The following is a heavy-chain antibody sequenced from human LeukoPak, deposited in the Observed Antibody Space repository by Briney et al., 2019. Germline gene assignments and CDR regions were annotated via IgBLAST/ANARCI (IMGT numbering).Heavy chain of an antibody. Sequence: GGSLRLSCVASGFTFSSYWMAWVRQAPGKGLEWVANMKQDGSAKHYADSVKGRFSISMDNSKNSVYLQMDSLRAGDTALYYCARDNVGALDYWGHGTLVTVSS. CDR1: GFTFSSYW. D-gene: IGHD1-26*01. CDR3: ARDNVGALDY. CDR2: MKQDGSAK. V-gene: IGHV3-7*01. J-gene: IGHJ4*01.